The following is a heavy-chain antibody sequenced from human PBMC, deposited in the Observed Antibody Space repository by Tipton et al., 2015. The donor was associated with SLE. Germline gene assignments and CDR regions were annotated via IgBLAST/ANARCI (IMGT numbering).Heavy chain of an antibody. Sequence: TLSLTCTVSGGSISSSSYYWGWIRQPPGKGLEWIGEINHSGSTNYNPSLKSRVTISVDTSKNQFSLKLSSVTAADTAVYYCAGGGIAVAGTGAFDIWGQGTTVTVSS. CDR3: AGGGIAVAGTGAFDI. J-gene: IGHJ3*02. CDR2: INHSGST. V-gene: IGHV4-39*07. CDR1: GGSISSSSYY. D-gene: IGHD6-19*01.